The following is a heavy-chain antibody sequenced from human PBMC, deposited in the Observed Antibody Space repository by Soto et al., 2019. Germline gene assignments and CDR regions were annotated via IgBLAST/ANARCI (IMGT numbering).Heavy chain of an antibody. D-gene: IGHD3-3*01. CDR2: IIPIFGTA. Sequence: SVKVSCKASGVTFSSYAISWVRQAPGQGLEWMGGIIPIFGTANYAQKFQGRVTITADKSTSTAYMELSGLRSEDTAVYYCARDPRGIYDFWSGYYPLYGMDVWGQGTTVTVSS. J-gene: IGHJ6*02. CDR1: GVTFSSYA. CDR3: ARDPRGIYDFWSGYYPLYGMDV. V-gene: IGHV1-69*06.